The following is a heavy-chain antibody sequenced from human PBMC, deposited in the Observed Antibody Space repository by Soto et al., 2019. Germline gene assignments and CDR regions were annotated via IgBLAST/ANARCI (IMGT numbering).Heavy chain of an antibody. CDR3: ARDFGQWLVSNYYYYGMDV. V-gene: IGHV3-21*01. J-gene: IGHJ6*02. D-gene: IGHD6-19*01. CDR1: GFTFSSYT. CDR2: IGSSSSYI. Sequence: LRLSCAASGFTFSSYTMNWVRQAPGKGLEWVSSIGSSSSYIYYADSVKGRFTISRDNAKNSLHLQMNSLRAEDTGVYYCARDFGQWLVSNYYYYGMDVWGQGTTVTVSS.